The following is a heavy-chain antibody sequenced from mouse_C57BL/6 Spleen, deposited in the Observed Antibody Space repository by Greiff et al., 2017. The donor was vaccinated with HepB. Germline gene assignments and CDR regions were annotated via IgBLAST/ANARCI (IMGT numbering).Heavy chain of an antibody. J-gene: IGHJ2*01. CDR3: ARLGLENFDY. CDR1: GYTFTSYT. V-gene: IGHV1-4*01. Sequence: VKLVESGAELARPGASVKMSCKASGYTFTSYTMHWVKQRPGQGLEWIGYINPSSGYTKYNQKFKDKATLTADKSSSTAYMQLSSLTSEDSAVYYCARLGLENFDYWGQGTTLTVSS. CDR2: INPSSGYT.